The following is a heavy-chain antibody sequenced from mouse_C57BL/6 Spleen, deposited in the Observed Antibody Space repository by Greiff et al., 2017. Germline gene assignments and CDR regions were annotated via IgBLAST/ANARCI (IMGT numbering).Heavy chain of an antibody. Sequence: VKLQESGAELVRPGTSVKVSCKASGYAFTNYLIEWVKQRPGQGLEWIGVINPGSGGTNYNEKFKGKATLTADKSSSTAYMQLSSLTSEDSAVYCCARFYDYECYYAMDYWGQGTSVTVSS. CDR1: GYAFTNYL. V-gene: IGHV1-54*01. CDR3: ARFYDYECYYAMDY. D-gene: IGHD2-4*01. J-gene: IGHJ4*01. CDR2: INPGSGGT.